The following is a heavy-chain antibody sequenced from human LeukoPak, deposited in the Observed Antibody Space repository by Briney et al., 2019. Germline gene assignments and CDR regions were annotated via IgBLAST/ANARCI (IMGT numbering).Heavy chain of an antibody. CDR2: ISSSSSYI. D-gene: IGHD3-3*01. CDR1: GFTFSSYG. J-gene: IGHJ4*02. Sequence: GGSLRLSCAASGFTFSSYGMNWVRQAPGKGLEWVSFISSSSSYIYYADSVKGRFTISRDNTKNSLSLQMNSLRAEDTAVYYCARHVNDFWSASDYWGQGTLVTVSS. CDR3: ARHVNDFWSASDY. V-gene: IGHV3-21*04.